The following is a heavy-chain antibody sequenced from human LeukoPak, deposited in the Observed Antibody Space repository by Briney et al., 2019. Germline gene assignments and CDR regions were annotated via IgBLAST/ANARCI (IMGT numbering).Heavy chain of an antibody. CDR2: ISAYNGNT. J-gene: IGHJ5*02. Sequence: ASVKVSCKASGYTFTSYGISWVRQAPGQGLEWMGWISAYNGNTNYAQKLQGRVTMTTDTSTSTAYMELRSLRSDDTAVYYCARLALASYDSSCKGIINWFDPWGQGTLVTVSS. CDR1: GYTFTSYG. D-gene: IGHD3-22*01. CDR3: ARLALASYDSSCKGIINWFDP. V-gene: IGHV1-18*01.